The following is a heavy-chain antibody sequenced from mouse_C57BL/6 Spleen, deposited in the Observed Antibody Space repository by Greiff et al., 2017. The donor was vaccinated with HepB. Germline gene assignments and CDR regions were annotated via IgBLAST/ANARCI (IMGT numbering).Heavy chain of an antibody. J-gene: IGHJ4*01. CDR3: ARGDYERRSYAMDY. CDR2: IHPNSGST. CDR1: GYTFTSYW. V-gene: IGHV1-64*01. D-gene: IGHD1-1*01. Sequence: VQLQQPGAELVKPGASVKLSCKASGYTFTSYWMHWVKQRPGQGLEWIGMIHPNSGSTNYNEKFKSKATLTVDKSSSTAYMQLSSLTSEDSAVYYCARGDYERRSYAMDYWGQGTSVTVSS.